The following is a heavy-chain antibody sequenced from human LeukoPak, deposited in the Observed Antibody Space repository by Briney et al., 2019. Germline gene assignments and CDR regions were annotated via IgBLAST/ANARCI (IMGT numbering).Heavy chain of an antibody. J-gene: IGHJ4*02. D-gene: IGHD3-22*01. CDR3: ARDSSGYSPSFDY. Sequence: SETLSLTCTVSGGSISSYYWSWIRQPPGKGLEWIGYIYYSGNTNYNPSLKSRVIISVDTSKNQFSLNLSSVTAADTAVYYCARDSSGYSPSFDYWGQGTLVTVSS. CDR2: IYYSGNT. V-gene: IGHV4-59*01. CDR1: GGSISSYY.